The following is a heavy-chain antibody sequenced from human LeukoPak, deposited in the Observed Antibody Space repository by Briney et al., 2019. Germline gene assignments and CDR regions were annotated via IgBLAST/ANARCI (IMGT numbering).Heavy chain of an antibody. J-gene: IGHJ5*02. Sequence: ASVKVSCKASGYTFTSYDINWVRQATGQGLEWMGWMNPNSGNTGYAQKFQGRVTITRNTSISTAYMELSSLRSEDTAVYYCARTLRFLEWFNWFDPWGQGTLVTVSS. CDR2: MNPNSGNT. V-gene: IGHV1-8*03. CDR3: ARTLRFLEWFNWFDP. D-gene: IGHD3-3*01. CDR1: GYTFTSYD.